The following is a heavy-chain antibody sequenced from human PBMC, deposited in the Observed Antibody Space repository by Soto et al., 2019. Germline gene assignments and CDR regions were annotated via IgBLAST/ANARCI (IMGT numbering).Heavy chain of an antibody. Sequence: SETLSLTCAVSSGSISSSNWWSWVRQPPGKGLEWIGEIYHSGSTNYNPSLKSRVTISVDKSKNQFSLKLSSVTAADTAVYYCARTMVRGVTYHGDAFDIWGQGTMVTVSS. J-gene: IGHJ3*02. CDR3: ARTMVRGVTYHGDAFDI. CDR2: IYHSGST. D-gene: IGHD3-10*01. CDR1: SGSISSSNW. V-gene: IGHV4-4*02.